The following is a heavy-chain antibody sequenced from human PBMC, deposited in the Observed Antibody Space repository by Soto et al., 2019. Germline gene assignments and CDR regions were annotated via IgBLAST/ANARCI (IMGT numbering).Heavy chain of an antibody. V-gene: IGHV4-34*01. CDR2: INHSGST. CDR3: ARGSRPMDYGSGSYIDY. D-gene: IGHD3-10*01. J-gene: IGHJ4*02. Sequence: QVQLQQWGAGLLKPSETLSLTCAVYGGSFSGYYWSWIRQPPGKGLEWIGEINHSGSTNYNPSLTSRVTISVDTSKNQFSLKLSSVTAADTAVYYCARGSRPMDYGSGSYIDYWGQGTLVTVSS. CDR1: GGSFSGYY.